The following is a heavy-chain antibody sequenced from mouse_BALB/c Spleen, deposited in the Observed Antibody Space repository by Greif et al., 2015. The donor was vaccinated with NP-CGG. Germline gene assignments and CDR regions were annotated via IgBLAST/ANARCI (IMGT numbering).Heavy chain of an antibody. Sequence: VKLVESGPDLVAPSQSLSITCTVSGFSLTSYGVHWVRQPPGKGLEWLVVIWSDGSTTYNSALKSRLSISKDNSKSXVFLKKNRPPTYDPAMYYWARHHYGSSYFYAMDYWGQGTSVTVSS. D-gene: IGHD1-1*01. CDR1: GFSLTSYG. J-gene: IGHJ4*01. V-gene: IGHV2-6-2*01. CDR2: IWSDGST. CDR3: ARHHYGSSYFYAMDY.